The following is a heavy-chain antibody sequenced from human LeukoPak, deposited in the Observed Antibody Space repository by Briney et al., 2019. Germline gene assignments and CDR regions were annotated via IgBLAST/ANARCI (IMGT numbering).Heavy chain of an antibody. J-gene: IGHJ5*02. D-gene: IGHD1-1*01. V-gene: IGHV4-39*07. CDR2: IYYSGST. Sequence: SETLSLTCTVSGGSISSSSYYWGWIRQPPGKGLEWIGSIYYSGSTYYNPSLKSRVTISVDTSKNQFSLKLSSVTAADTAVYYCARVGRSRNENWFDPWGQGTLVTVSS. CDR1: GGSISSSSYY. CDR3: ARVGRSRNENWFDP.